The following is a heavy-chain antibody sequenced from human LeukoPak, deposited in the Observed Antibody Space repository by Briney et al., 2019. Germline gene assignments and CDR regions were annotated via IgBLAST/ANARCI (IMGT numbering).Heavy chain of an antibody. CDR3: AKSDTAMVRENYGMDV. CDR2: ISGSGGST. D-gene: IGHD5-18*01. V-gene: IGHV3-23*01. J-gene: IGHJ6*02. CDR1: GFTFSSYA. Sequence: GGSLRLSCAASGFTFSSYAMSWVRQAPGKGLEWVSAISGSGGSTYYADSVKGRFTISRDNSKNTLYLQMNSLRAEDTAVYYCAKSDTAMVRENYGMDVWGQGTTVTVSS.